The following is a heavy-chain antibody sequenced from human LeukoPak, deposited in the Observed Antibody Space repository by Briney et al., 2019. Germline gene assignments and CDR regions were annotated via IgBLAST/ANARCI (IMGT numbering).Heavy chain of an antibody. CDR2: ISGSGSTT. J-gene: IGHJ6*04. D-gene: IGHD3-10*02. V-gene: IGHV3-23*01. CDR1: GFTFSSYA. Sequence: GGSLRLSCAASGFTFSSYAMNWVRQAPGKGLEWVSAISGSGSTTYYADSVKGRFTISRDNAKESLFLQMNSLRAEDTAVYYCAELGITMIGGVWGKGTTVTISS. CDR3: AELGITMIGGV.